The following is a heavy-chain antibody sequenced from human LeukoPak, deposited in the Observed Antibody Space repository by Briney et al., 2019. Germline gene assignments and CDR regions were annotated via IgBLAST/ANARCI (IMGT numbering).Heavy chain of an antibody. CDR3: AKGAYYDL. V-gene: IGHV3-23*01. Sequence: GGSLRLSCAASGFIFSTSGMTWVRQAPGKGLEWVSTISDNGGNTYYPDSVRGRFTISRDNSKDTLYLQMNSLRVEDTAVYYCAKGAYYDLWGQGTLVTVSS. CDR2: ISDNGGNT. CDR1: GFIFSTSG. D-gene: IGHD3-22*01. J-gene: IGHJ4*02.